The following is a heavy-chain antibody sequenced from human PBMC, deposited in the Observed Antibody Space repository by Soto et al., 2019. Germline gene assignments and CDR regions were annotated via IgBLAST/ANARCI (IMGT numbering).Heavy chain of an antibody. CDR1: GGTFSSYA. Sequence: SVKVSCKASGGTFSSYAISWVRQAPGQGLEWMGGIIPIFGTANYAQKFQGRVTITADESTSTAYMEPSSLRSEDTAVYYCAISGYDSSYYYYGMDVWGQGTTVTVSS. J-gene: IGHJ6*02. CDR3: AISGYDSSYYYYGMDV. V-gene: IGHV1-69*13. CDR2: IIPIFGTA. D-gene: IGHD5-12*01.